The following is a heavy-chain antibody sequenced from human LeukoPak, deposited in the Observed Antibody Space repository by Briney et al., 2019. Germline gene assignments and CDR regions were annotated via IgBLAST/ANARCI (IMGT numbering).Heavy chain of an antibody. J-gene: IGHJ4*02. CDR1: GGSFSGYY. Sequence: SETLSLTCAVYGGSFSGYYWSWIRQPPGKGLEWIGEINHSGSTNYNPSLKSRVTISVDTSKNQFSLKLSSVTAADTAVYYCARYKNVLLWFGELSAYFDYWGQGALVTVSS. CDR3: ARYKNVLLWFGELSAYFDY. D-gene: IGHD3-10*01. CDR2: INHSGST. V-gene: IGHV4-34*01.